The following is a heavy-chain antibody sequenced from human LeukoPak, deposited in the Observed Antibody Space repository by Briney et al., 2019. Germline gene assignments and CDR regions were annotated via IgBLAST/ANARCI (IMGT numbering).Heavy chain of an antibody. D-gene: IGHD4-17*01. CDR2: IYYSGST. J-gene: IGHJ4*02. CDR1: GGSINNYY. CDR3: ARGRGNYGDYYLDY. V-gene: IGHV4-59*01. Sequence: SETLSLTCSVSGGSINNYYWSWIRQPPGKGQEWIGYIYYSGSTNYNPSLKSRVTMSIDTSKTQFSLKLTSVTAADTAVYYCARGRGNYGDYYLDYWGQGTLVTVSS.